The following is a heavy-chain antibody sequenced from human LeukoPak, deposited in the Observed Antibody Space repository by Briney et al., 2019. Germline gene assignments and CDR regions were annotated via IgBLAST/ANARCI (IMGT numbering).Heavy chain of an antibody. D-gene: IGHD1-26*01. CDR1: GFTFSSYW. V-gene: IGHV3-74*01. CDR3: ASYSGSYSAFDI. J-gene: IGHJ3*02. CDR2: ISYDGSTT. Sequence: PGESLRLSCAASGFTFSSYWMHWVRQAPGKGLVWVSRISYDGSTTNYADSVKGRFTISRDNAKNTLYLQMNSLRAEDTAVYYCASYSGSYSAFDIWGQGTMVTVSS.